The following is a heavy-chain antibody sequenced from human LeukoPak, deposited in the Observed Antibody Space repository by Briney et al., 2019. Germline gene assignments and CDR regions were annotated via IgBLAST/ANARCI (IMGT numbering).Heavy chain of an antibody. J-gene: IGHJ4*02. CDR1: GYTFTSYY. CDR3: ARDHPGITAAPPYLDY. D-gene: IGHD6-13*01. V-gene: IGHV1-46*01. Sequence: ASVKVSCKASGYTFTSYYMHWVRQAPGQGLEWMGIINPSGGSTSYAQKFQGRVTMTRDTSTSTVYMELSSLRSEDTAVYYCARDHPGITAAPPYLDYWGQGTLVTVSS. CDR2: INPSGGST.